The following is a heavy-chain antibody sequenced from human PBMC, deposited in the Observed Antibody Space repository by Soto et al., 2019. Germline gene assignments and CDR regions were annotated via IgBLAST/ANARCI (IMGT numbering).Heavy chain of an antibody. CDR2: ISYDGSNK. CDR1: GFTFSSYG. J-gene: IGHJ6*02. D-gene: IGHD6-19*01. CDR3: ARDGGSGTAVAGIQYSGMDV. Sequence: PGGSLRLSCAASGFTFSSYGMHWVRQAPGKGLEWVAVISYDGSNKYYADSVKGRFTITRDNSKNTLYLQMNNPRGEDTAVYYCARDGGSGTAVAGIQYSGMDVWGQGTTVTVSS. V-gene: IGHV3-30*03.